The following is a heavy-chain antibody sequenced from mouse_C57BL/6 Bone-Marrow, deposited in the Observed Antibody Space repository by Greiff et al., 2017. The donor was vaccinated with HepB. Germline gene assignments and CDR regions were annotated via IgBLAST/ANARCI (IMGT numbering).Heavy chain of an antibody. CDR3: ARILDYYGSRLLDY. Sequence: QVQLQQSGAELVRPGTSVKVSCKASGYAFTNYLIEWVKQRPGQGLEWIGVINPGSGGTNYNEKFKGKATLTADKSSSTAYMQLSSLTSEDSAVYFCARILDYYGSRLLDYWGQGTTLTVSS. CDR2: INPGSGGT. D-gene: IGHD1-1*01. J-gene: IGHJ2*01. V-gene: IGHV1-54*01. CDR1: GYAFTNYL.